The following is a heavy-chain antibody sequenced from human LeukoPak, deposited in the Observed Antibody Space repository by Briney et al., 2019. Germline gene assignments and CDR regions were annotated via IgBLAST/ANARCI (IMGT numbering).Heavy chain of an antibody. CDR2: ISYDGSNK. CDR3: AKSARDFWSGYHVSHGYYYYYYMDV. Sequence: GRSLRLSCAASGFTFSTYGMHWVRQAPGKGLEWVAAISYDGSNKYYADSVKGRFTISRDNSKNTLYLQMNSLRGEDTAMYYCAKSARDFWSGYHVSHGYYYYYYMDVWGKGTTVTVSS. CDR1: GFTFSTYG. V-gene: IGHV3-30*18. J-gene: IGHJ6*03. D-gene: IGHD3-3*01.